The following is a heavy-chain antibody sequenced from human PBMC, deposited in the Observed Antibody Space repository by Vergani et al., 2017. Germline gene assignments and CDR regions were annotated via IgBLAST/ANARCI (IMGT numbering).Heavy chain of an antibody. V-gene: IGHV4-4*02. CDR1: GGSISSSNW. J-gene: IGHJ3*02. D-gene: IGHD2-2*01. CDR2: IYHSGST. CDR3: AGVVVVVVPAAIGYAFDI. Sequence: QVQLQESGPGLVKPSGTLSLTCAVSGGSISSSNWWSWVRQPPGKGLEWIGEIYHSGSTNYNPSLKSRVTISVDKSKNQFSRKLGSVTAADTGVYYCAGVVVVVVPAAIGYAFDIWGQGTMVTVSS.